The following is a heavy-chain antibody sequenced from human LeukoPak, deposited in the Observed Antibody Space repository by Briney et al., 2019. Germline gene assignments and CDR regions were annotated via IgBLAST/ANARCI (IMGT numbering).Heavy chain of an antibody. J-gene: IGHJ4*02. CDR3: ARDNGYIDY. V-gene: IGHV4-59*11. Sequence: SETLSLTCTVSGGSISSHYWSWIRQPPGKGLEWIGYIYYSGGTNYNPSLKSRVTISVDTSKNQFSLKLSFVTAADTAVYYCARDNGYIDYWGQGTLVTVSS. D-gene: IGHD2-8*01. CDR1: GGSISSHY. CDR2: IYYSGGT.